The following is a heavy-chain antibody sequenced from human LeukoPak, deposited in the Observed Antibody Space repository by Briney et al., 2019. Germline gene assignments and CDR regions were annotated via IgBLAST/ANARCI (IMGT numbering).Heavy chain of an antibody. CDR1: GGTFSSYA. CDR3: ARDNLIYGSGSFTKLDY. J-gene: IGHJ4*02. V-gene: IGHV1-69*01. D-gene: IGHD3-10*01. CDR2: IIPIFGTA. Sequence: SVKVSCKASGGTFSSYAISWVRQAPGQGLEWMGGIIPIFGTANYAQKFQGRVTITADESTSTAYMELSSLRSEDTAVYYCARDNLIYGSGSFTKLDYWGQGTLVTVSS.